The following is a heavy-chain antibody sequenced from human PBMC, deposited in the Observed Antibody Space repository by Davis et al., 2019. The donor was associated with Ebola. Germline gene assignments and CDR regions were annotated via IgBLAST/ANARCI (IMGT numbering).Heavy chain of an antibody. CDR2: IGGGGGST. CDR3: VRTTYGAPEY. J-gene: IGHJ4*02. CDR1: GFPFSTYV. D-gene: IGHD1-7*01. Sequence: PGGSLRLSCVASGFPFSTYVMTWVRQAPGKGLEWGSGIGGGGGSTYYADSVKGRFTMSRDNAKTSLFLQMNSLRDEDTAVYYCVRTTYGAPEYWGQGTLVTVSS. V-gene: IGHV3-23*01.